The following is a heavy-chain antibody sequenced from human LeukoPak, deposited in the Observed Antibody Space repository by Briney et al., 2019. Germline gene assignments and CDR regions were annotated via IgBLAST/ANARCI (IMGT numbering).Heavy chain of an antibody. CDR2: ISTSTNYI. V-gene: IGHV3-21*01. D-gene: IGHD2-2*01. J-gene: IGHJ4*02. Sequence: SGGSLRLSCAASGFTSSSYAMHWVRQAPGKGLEWVSSISTSTNYIYYADSVRGRFTISRDNAKNSLYLQMNSLRAEDTAVYYCARGPYCSSASCSFDYWGQGTLVTVSS. CDR3: ARGPYCSSASCSFDY. CDR1: GFTSSSYA.